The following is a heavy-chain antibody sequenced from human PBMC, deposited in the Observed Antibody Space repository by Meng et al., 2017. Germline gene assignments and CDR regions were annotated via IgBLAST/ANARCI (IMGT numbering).Heavy chain of an antibody. V-gene: IGHV6-1*01. CDR1: GDSVSSNSAA. CDR2: AYYRSKWYH. J-gene: IGHJ4*02. CDR3: ARGSYSFDS. D-gene: IGHD1-26*01. Sequence: RQSGTGLVKPSQTLSPICAISGDSVSSNSAAWNWIRQSPSRGLEWLGRAYYRSKWYHDYAESVKSRISIDPDTSKNQFSLQLRSVTPEDSAVYYCARGSYSFDSWGQRTLVTVSS.